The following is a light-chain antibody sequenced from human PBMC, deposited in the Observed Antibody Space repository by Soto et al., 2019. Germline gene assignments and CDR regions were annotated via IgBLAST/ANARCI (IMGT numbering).Light chain of an antibody. J-gene: IGLJ1*01. V-gene: IGLV2-8*01. CDR2: EVS. CDR3: SSFVGGNIYV. Sequence: SVLTQPPSASGSPGQSVTISCTGTSSDVGGYDFVAWHQQHPGKAPRLMIYEVSKRPSGVPDRFSGSKCGYTASLTVSGLQAEDEADYYCSSFVGGNIYVFGTGTKVTVL. CDR1: SSDVGGYDF.